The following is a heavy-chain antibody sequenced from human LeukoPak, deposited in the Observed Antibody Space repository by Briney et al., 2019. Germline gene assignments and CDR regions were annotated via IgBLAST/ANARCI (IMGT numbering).Heavy chain of an antibody. D-gene: IGHD2-15*01. J-gene: IGHJ4*02. CDR2: ISYDGSNK. CDR1: GFTFSSYG. Sequence: PGGSLRPSCAASGFTFSSYGMHWVRQAPGKGLQWVAVISYDGSNKYYADSVKGRFTISRDNSKNTLYLQMNSLRAEDTAVYYCARDSFAVVVAASNFDYWGQGTLVTVSS. CDR3: ARDSFAVVVAASNFDY. V-gene: IGHV3-30*03.